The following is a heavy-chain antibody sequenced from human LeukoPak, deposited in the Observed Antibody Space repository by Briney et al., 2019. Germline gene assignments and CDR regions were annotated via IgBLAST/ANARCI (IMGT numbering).Heavy chain of an antibody. Sequence: SGPTLVKPTQTLTLTCSFSGFSPSTSAVGVGWIRQHPGQGLEWLALIYWDDDKRYSPSLKSRLTITKDTSKTQVVLTLTNMDPVDTATYYCAHRYSYSSGWNPLDYWGQGTLVTVSS. J-gene: IGHJ4*02. CDR1: GFSPSTSAVG. CDR2: IYWDDDK. D-gene: IGHD6-19*01. V-gene: IGHV2-5*02. CDR3: AHRYSYSSGWNPLDY.